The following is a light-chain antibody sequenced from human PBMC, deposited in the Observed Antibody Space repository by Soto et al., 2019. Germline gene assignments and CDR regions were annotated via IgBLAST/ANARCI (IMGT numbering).Light chain of an antibody. Sequence: DIQMTQSPSSLSASVGDRVTSTCRASQSISSYLNWYQQKPGKAPKLLIYAASSLQSGVPSRSSGSGSGTDFTLTISSLQPEDFATYYCQQSYSTLWTFGQGTKVDIK. V-gene: IGKV1-39*01. CDR2: AAS. CDR1: QSISSY. CDR3: QQSYSTLWT. J-gene: IGKJ1*01.